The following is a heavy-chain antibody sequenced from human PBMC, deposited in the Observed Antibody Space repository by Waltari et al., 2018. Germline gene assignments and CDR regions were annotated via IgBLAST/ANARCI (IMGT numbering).Heavy chain of an antibody. CDR3: VRHRYAYDDGYYFDY. Sequence: QVQLQESGPGLVKPLETLSLTCAVSGGTISGDYAWSWIRQPPGKGLEWIGYIYGSSGSTKYNPSLRNRVTILKDTSKNRFSLNLRSVTAADAALYYCVRHRYAYDDGYYFDYWGQGVLVTVSS. CDR2: IYGSSGST. V-gene: IGHV4-59*08. J-gene: IGHJ4*02. D-gene: IGHD3-16*01. CDR1: GGTISGDYA.